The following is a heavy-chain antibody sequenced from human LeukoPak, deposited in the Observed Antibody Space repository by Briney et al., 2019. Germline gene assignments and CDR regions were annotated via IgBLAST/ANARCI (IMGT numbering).Heavy chain of an antibody. CDR1: GFTFSAYD. J-gene: IGHJ4*02. Sequence: PGGSLRLSCAASGFTFSAYDMNWVRQAPGKGLEWFSSISSSSSTIYYADSVKGRFTISRDNAKNSLYLQMNSLRAEDTAMYYCAGTYGDYVYFDYWGQGTLVTVSS. D-gene: IGHD4-17*01. V-gene: IGHV3-48*01. CDR2: ISSSSSTI. CDR3: AGTYGDYVYFDY.